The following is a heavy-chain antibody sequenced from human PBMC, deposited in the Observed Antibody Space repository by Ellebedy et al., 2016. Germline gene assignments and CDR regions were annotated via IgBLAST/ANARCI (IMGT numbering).Heavy chain of an antibody. J-gene: IGHJ4*02. Sequence: GGSLRLXXKGSGYSFTSYWIGSVRQMPGKGLEWMGIIYPGDSDTRYSPSFQGQVTISADKSISTAYLQWSSLKASDTAMYYCARQWGVADNFDYWGQGTLVTVSS. CDR3: ARQWGVADNFDY. CDR1: GYSFTSYW. V-gene: IGHV5-51*01. D-gene: IGHD6-19*01. CDR2: IYPGDSDT.